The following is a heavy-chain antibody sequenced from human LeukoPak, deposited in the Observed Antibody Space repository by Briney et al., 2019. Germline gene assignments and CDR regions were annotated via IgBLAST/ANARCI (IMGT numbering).Heavy chain of an antibody. CDR1: GYTLTELS. D-gene: IGHD3-9*01. V-gene: IGHV1-24*01. J-gene: IGHJ4*02. Sequence: GASVKVSCKVSGYTLTELSMHWVRQAPGKGLEWMGGFDPEDGETIYAQKFQGRVTMTEDTSTDTAYMELSSLRSEDTAVYYCATVNRNYDILTGYPAHRSFDYWGQGTLVTVSS. CDR3: ATVNRNYDILTGYPAHRSFDY. CDR2: FDPEDGET.